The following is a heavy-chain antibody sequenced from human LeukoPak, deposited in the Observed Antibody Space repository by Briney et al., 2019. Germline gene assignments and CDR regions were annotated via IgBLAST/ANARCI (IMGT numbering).Heavy chain of an antibody. CDR3: AKDVTHHSAYYYYGMDV. V-gene: IGHV3-23*01. Sequence: GGSLRLSCAASGFTFSSYAMSWVRQAPGKGLEWVSAISGSGGSTYYADSVKGRFTISRDNSKNTLYLQMNSLRAEDTAVYYCAKDVTHHSAYYYYGMDVWGQGTTVTVSS. CDR1: GFTFSSYA. CDR2: ISGSGGST. D-gene: IGHD1-14*01. J-gene: IGHJ6*02.